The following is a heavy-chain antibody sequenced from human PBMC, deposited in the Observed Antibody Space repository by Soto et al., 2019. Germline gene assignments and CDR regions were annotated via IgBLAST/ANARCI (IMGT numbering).Heavy chain of an antibody. CDR1: GFTFSSYA. V-gene: IGHV3-30*18. CDR3: AKDSVGGSRGYYHYYGMDV. Sequence: GGSLILSCAASGFTFSSYAMHWVRQAPGKGLEWVTVISYDGSNKYYGDSVKGRFTISRDNSKNTLYLQMNSLRAEDTAVYYCAKDSVGGSRGYYHYYGMDVWGQGTTVTVSS. CDR2: ISYDGSNK. J-gene: IGHJ6*02. D-gene: IGHD3-10*01.